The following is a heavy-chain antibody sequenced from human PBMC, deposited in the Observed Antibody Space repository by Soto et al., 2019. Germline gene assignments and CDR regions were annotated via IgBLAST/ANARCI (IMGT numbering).Heavy chain of an antibody. J-gene: IGHJ4*01. CDR1: GFTFRDSY. D-gene: IGHD3-10*02. V-gene: IGHV3-11*01. CDR2: ISSRGSSI. Sequence: QVPLVASGGGLVKPGGSLRLSCAASGFTFRDSYMSWIRQAPGKGLEWLSYISSRGSSIYYADSVKGRFTISRDNAKNSRYLQMNSLRAEDTAVYYCARECSGSDYWGHGTLVAVCS. CDR3: ARECSGSDY.